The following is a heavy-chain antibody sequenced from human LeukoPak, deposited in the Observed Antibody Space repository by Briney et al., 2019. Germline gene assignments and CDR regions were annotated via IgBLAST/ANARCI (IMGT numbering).Heavy chain of an antibody. D-gene: IGHD3-10*01. CDR2: IYYSGST. CDR3: AKYHSGSGTISY. CDR1: GGSINNYY. Sequence: SETLSLTCTVSGGSINNYYWSWIRQPPGKGLEWIGYIYYSGSTNYNPSLKGRVTISVDTSKNQFSLMLSSVTAADTAIYYCAKYHSGSGTISYWGQGTLVTVSS. J-gene: IGHJ4*02. V-gene: IGHV4-59*08.